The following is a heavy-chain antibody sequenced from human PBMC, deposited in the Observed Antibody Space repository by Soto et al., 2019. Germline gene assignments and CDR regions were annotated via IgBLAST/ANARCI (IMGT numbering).Heavy chain of an antibody. CDR2: IYYSGST. D-gene: IGHD4-4*01. J-gene: IGHJ5*02. Sequence: SETLSLTCSVSGGSISSGDYYWNWIRQPPGKGLEWIGYIYYSGSTNYNPSLKSRVTISVDTSKNQFSLKLSSVTAADTAVYYCARESGALTVTRYNWFDPWGQGTLVTVSS. V-gene: IGHV4-61*08. CDR1: GGSISSGDYY. CDR3: ARESGALTVTRYNWFDP.